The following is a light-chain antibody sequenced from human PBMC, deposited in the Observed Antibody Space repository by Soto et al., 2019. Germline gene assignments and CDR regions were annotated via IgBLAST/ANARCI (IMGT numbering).Light chain of an antibody. V-gene: IGLV4-69*01. CDR3: QTCGNGIRV. CDR2: LNSDGSH. Sequence: QSVLTQSPSASASLGASVKLTCTLSSGHSSYAIAWHQQQPEKGPRYLMKLNSDGSHSKGDGIPDRFSGSSSGGERDLTISSLQSADESDYYCQTCGNGIRVFGGGTKLTVL. J-gene: IGLJ2*01. CDR1: SGHSSYA.